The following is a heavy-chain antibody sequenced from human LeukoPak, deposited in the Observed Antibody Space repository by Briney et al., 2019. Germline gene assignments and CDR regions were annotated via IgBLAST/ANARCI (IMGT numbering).Heavy chain of an antibody. V-gene: IGHV3-23*01. D-gene: IGHD3-22*01. J-gene: IGHJ4*02. CDR3: AKILRMIIVEQIDY. Sequence: GGSLRLSCAASGFPFTTYGMSWVRQAPGKGLEWVSTISGGGGRTYFADSVKGRFSISRDNSKNTLYLQMNSLRVEDTAVYYCAKILRMIIVEQIDYWGQGTLVTVSS. CDR1: GFPFTTYG. CDR2: ISGGGGRT.